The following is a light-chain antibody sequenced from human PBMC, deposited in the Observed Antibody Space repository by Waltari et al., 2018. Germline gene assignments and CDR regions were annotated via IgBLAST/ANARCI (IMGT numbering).Light chain of an antibody. CDR2: GTS. Sequence: EIVLTQSPGTLSLSPGESATLSCRASQSVTSISLTLYQQKLGQAPRLLIYGTSSRATAIPDRFSGSGSGTDFTLTISRLEPEDFAVYYCQQYDGEVVTFGGGTKVEI. J-gene: IGKJ4*01. V-gene: IGKV3-20*01. CDR1: QSVTSIS. CDR3: QQYDGEVVT.